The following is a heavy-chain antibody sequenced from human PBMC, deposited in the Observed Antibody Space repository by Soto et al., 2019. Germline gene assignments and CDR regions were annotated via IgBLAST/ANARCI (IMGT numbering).Heavy chain of an antibody. Sequence: QVQLVQSGAEVKKPGSSVKVSCKTSGGTFRNYAISWVRQAPGQGLEWMGGIDPIFGTANYAQKFQGRVTSTADESTRTSYMQLSSLSSEDTSVYYCARLTVAGDIFWYFDLWGRGTLVTVSS. CDR3: ARLTVAGDIFWYFDL. D-gene: IGHD6-19*01. V-gene: IGHV1-69*12. CDR2: IDPIFGTA. CDR1: GGTFRNYA. J-gene: IGHJ2*01.